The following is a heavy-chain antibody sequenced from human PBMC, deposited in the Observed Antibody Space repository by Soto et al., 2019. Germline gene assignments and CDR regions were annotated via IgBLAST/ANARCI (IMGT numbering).Heavy chain of an antibody. CDR2: ISSSGDGT. Sequence: EVQLLESGGDLIQPGGSLRLSCAASGFTFSTYAMTWVRQAPGKGLEWVSIISSSGDGTYYVDSVKGRFTISRDNSRNTRNLQMNSLRAEDTAVYYCANNGDVWSWGMDVWGQGTTVTVSS. CDR1: GFTFSTYA. V-gene: IGHV3-23*01. CDR3: ANNGDVWSWGMDV. J-gene: IGHJ6*02. D-gene: IGHD3-3*01.